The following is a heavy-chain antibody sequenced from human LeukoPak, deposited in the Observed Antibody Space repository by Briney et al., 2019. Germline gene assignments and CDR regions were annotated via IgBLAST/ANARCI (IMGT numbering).Heavy chain of an antibody. V-gene: IGHV1-69*06. CDR2: IIPIFGTA. J-gene: IGHJ3*02. CDR3: ARHSNCGGDCYQLGGAFDI. Sequence: SVKVSCKASGGTFSNYAISWVRQAPGQGLEWMGGIIPIFGTANYAQKFRGRVTITADKSTRTAYMELSSLKASDTAMYHCARHSNCGGDCYQLGGAFDIWGQGTMVTVSS. CDR1: GGTFSNYA. D-gene: IGHD2-21*02.